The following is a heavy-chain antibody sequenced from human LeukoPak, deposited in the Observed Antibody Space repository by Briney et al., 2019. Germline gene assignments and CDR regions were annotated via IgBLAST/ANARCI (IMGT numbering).Heavy chain of an antibody. D-gene: IGHD2-15*01. CDR3: AREARQEVVVVIYNWFDA. CDR1: GYTFTSYY. CDR2: LNPSGGST. J-gene: IGHJ5*02. Sequence: GASVKVSCKASGYTFTSYYMHWVRQAPAQGLEWMGILNPSGGSTRYAQKFQGRVTMTRDMSTSTVYMELSSLRSEDTAVYYCAREARQEVVVVIYNWFDAWGEGTLVTVSS. V-gene: IGHV1-46*01.